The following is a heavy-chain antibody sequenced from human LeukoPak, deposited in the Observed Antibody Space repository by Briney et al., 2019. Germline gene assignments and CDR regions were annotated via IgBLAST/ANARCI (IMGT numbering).Heavy chain of an antibody. D-gene: IGHD6-19*01. CDR3: AKDPHRQWTGYFDY. J-gene: IGHJ4*02. Sequence: PGGSLRLSCAASGFTFSSYGMHWVRQAPGKGLEWVAVISYDGSNKYYADSVKGRFTISRDNSKNTLYLQMNSLRAEDTAVYYCAKDPHRQWTGYFDYWGQGTLVTVSS. V-gene: IGHV3-30*18. CDR2: ISYDGSNK. CDR1: GFTFSSYG.